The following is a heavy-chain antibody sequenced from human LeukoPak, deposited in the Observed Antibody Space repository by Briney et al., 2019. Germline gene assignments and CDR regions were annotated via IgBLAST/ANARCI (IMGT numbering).Heavy chain of an antibody. CDR2: IRYDGSNK. D-gene: IGHD3-3*01. J-gene: IGHJ4*02. Sequence: GGSLRLSCAASGFTFSSYGMHWVRQAPGKGLEWVAFIRYDGSNKYYADSVKGRFTISRDNSKNTLYLQMNSLRAEDTAVYYCARYYDFWSAESYWGQGTLVTVSS. V-gene: IGHV3-30*02. CDR1: GFTFSSYG. CDR3: ARYYDFWSAESY.